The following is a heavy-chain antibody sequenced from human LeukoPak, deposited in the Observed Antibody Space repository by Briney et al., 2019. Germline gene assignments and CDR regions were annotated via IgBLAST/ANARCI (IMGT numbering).Heavy chain of an antibody. V-gene: IGHV3-74*01. D-gene: IGHD4-17*01. CDR2: INGDGSST. CDR1: GXTFXSXX. CDR3: AREHYGPDY. J-gene: IGHJ4*02. Sequence: GGSLRLSGAGSGXTFXSXXXXXLXXXPGXXLVWVSRINGDGSSTIYAASVKGRFTISRDNAKNTLYLQMNSLRAEDTAVYYCAREHYGPDYWGQGTLVTVSS.